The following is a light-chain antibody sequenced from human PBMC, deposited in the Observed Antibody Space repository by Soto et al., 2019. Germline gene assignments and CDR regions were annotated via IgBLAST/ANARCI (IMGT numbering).Light chain of an antibody. CDR3: QQSYKTPHT. CDR1: QSISSY. CDR2: ATS. J-gene: IGKJ2*01. V-gene: IGKV1-39*01. Sequence: DIQMTQSPSSLSAFVGDRVTITCRASQSISSYLNWYQQKPGKAPNLLIYATSSLQSGVPSRFSGSGSGTDFTLTISSLQAEDFGTYYCQQSYKTPHTFGQGTKLETK.